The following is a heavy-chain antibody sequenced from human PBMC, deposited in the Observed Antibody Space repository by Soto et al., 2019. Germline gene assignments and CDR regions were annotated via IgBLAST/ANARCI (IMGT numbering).Heavy chain of an antibody. D-gene: IGHD3-10*01. CDR1: GGSLSGYY. V-gene: IGHV4-34*01. CDR2: INHSGST. CDR3: ARGRATLITLFDY. Sequence: QVELQQWGAGLLKPSETLSLTCGVYGGSLSGYYWSWIRQPPGKGLAWIAEINHSGSTNYNPSLKSRVTISLDTSKNQLSLRLSSLTAADTAVYYCARGRATLITLFDYWGQGTLVTVSS. J-gene: IGHJ4*02.